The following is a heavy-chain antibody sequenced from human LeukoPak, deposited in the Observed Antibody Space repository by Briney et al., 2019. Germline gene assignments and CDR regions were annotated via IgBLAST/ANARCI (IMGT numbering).Heavy chain of an antibody. V-gene: IGHV3-9*01. CDR1: GFTFDDYA. Sequence: SLRLSCAASGFTFDDYAMHWVRQAPGKGLEWVSGISWNSGSIGYADSVKGRFTISRDNAKNSLYLQMNSLRAEDTALYYCAKEAGIAAPDAFDIWGQGTMVTVSS. J-gene: IGHJ3*02. D-gene: IGHD6-25*01. CDR3: AKEAGIAAPDAFDI. CDR2: ISWNSGSI.